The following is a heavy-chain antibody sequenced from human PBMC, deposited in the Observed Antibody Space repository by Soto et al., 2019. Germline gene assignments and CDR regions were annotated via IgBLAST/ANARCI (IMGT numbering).Heavy chain of an antibody. D-gene: IGHD3-16*01. Sequence: PGESLKISCKGSGYSFTSYWIGWVRQMPGKGLEWMGIIYPGDSDTRYSPSFQGQVTISADKSISTAYLQWSSLKASDTAMYYCARRSHDYIWGSYGYNAFDIWGQGTMVTVSS. J-gene: IGHJ3*02. CDR3: ARRSHDYIWGSYGYNAFDI. CDR2: IYPGDSDT. CDR1: GYSFTSYW. V-gene: IGHV5-51*01.